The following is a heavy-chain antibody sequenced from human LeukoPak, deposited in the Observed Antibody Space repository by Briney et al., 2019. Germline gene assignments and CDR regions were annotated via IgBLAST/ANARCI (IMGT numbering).Heavy chain of an antibody. CDR2: ISGDGGLT. CDR3: ATDWIRRSDY. V-gene: IGHV3-23*01. J-gene: IGHJ4*02. CDR1: GFTFASFP. D-gene: IGHD1-1*01. Sequence: GGSLRLSCAASGFTFASFPMTWVRQAPGKGLEWVSAISGDGGLTLSADSVKGRFTISRDNSKNTLYLQLDSLRAEDTALYYCATDWIRRSDYWGQGTLVTVSS.